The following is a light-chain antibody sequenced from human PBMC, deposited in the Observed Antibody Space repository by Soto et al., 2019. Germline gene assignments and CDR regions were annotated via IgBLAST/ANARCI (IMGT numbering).Light chain of an antibody. CDR2: GAS. J-gene: IGKJ4*01. V-gene: IGKV3-20*01. CDR1: ERVSNAY. Sequence: EIVLTQSPGTLSLAPGERATLSCRASERVSNAYLAWYQQKPGQSPRLLIYGASSRATGTPDRFSGSGFGTDFTLTISRLEPEDFAVYYCQQYSNSPHTFGGGAKVEI. CDR3: QQYSNSPHT.